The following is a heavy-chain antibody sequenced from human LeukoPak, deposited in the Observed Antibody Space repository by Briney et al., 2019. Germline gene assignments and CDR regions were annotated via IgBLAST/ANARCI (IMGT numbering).Heavy chain of an antibody. D-gene: IGHD5-18*01. CDR3: ARERYSYGSDAFDI. J-gene: IGHJ3*02. Sequence: SETLSLTCTVSGGSISSYYWSWIRQPPGKGLEWIGYIYYSGSTNYNPSLKSRVTISVDTSKNQFSLKLSSVTAVDTAVYYCARERYSYGSDAFDIWGQGTMVTVSS. CDR2: IYYSGST. CDR1: GGSISSYY. V-gene: IGHV4-59*01.